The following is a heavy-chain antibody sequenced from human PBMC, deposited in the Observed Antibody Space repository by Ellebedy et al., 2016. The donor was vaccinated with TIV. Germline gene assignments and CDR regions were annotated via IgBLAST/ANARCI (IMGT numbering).Heavy chain of an antibody. CDR3: ARDGAYGDYAPGQYGMDV. J-gene: IGHJ6*02. CDR2: INQDGSQK. CDR1: GFSFINYW. V-gene: IGHV3-7*03. D-gene: IGHD4-17*01. Sequence: GGSLRLSCAASGFSFINYWMTWVRQAPGKGLEWMANINQDGSQKYYVDSVRGRFTISRDNAHNSLFLQMNSLRAEDTAVYYCARDGAYGDYAPGQYGMDVWGQGTTVIVS.